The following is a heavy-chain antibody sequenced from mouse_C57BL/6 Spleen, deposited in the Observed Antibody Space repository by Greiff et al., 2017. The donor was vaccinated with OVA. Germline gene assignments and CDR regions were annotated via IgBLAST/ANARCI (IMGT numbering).Heavy chain of an antibody. V-gene: IGHV1-64*01. CDR2: IHPNSCST. CDR3: AKGLLLRNFDY. CDR1: GSTFTSYW. D-gene: IGHD1-1*01. J-gene: IGHJ2*01. Sequence: QVQLQQPGAELVKPGASVKLSCKASGSTFTSYWMHWVKQRPGQGLEWIGMIHPNSCSTNYNEKFKSKATLTVDQSSRTAYMQLSGLTSEDSAVYYCAKGLLLRNFDYWGQGTTLTVSS.